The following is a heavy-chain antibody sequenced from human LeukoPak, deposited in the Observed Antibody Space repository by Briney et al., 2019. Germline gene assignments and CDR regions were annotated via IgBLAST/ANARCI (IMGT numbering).Heavy chain of an antibody. D-gene: IGHD6-13*01. Sequence: SETLSLTCTVSGGSISSSSYYWGWIRQPPGKGLEWIGSIYYSGSTYYNPSLKSRVTISVDTSKNQFSLKLSSVTAADTAVYYCARYPLVAAGNGQFDYWGQGTLVTVSS. CDR2: IYYSGST. J-gene: IGHJ4*02. V-gene: IGHV4-39*07. CDR3: ARYPLVAAGNGQFDY. CDR1: GGSISSSSYY.